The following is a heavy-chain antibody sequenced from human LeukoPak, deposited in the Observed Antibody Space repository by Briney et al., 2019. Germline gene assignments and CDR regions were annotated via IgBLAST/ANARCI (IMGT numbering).Heavy chain of an antibody. V-gene: IGHV1-24*01. CDR3: ARGLPAEVYDFWSGYNDAFDI. Sequence: ASVKVSCKVSGYTLTELSMHWVRQAPGKGLEWMGGFDPEDGETIYAQKFQGRVTMTEDTSTDTAYMELSSLRSEDTAVYYCARGLPAEVYDFWSGYNDAFDIWGQGTMVTVSS. D-gene: IGHD3-3*01. J-gene: IGHJ3*02. CDR2: FDPEDGET. CDR1: GYTLTELS.